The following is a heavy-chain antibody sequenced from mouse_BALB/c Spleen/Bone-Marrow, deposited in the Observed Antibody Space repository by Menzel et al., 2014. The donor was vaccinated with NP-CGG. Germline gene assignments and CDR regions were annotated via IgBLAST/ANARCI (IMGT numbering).Heavy chain of an antibody. D-gene: IGHD1-1*01. CDR2: INNNGGST. CDR1: GFTFSSYG. CDR3: ARVYGWYFGV. J-gene: IGHJ1*01. V-gene: IGHV5-6-3*01. Sequence: EVKLVESGGGLVQPGGSLKLSCVASGFTFSSYGMSWVRQTPDKRLELVATINNNGGSTYYPDSVKGQFTISRDNAKNTLYLQMSSLKSEDTAMYYCARVYGWYFGVWGAGTTVTVSS.